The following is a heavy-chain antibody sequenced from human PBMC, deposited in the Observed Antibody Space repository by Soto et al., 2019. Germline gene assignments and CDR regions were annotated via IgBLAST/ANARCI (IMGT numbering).Heavy chain of an antibody. CDR1: GFTFSSYS. V-gene: IGHV3-48*02. J-gene: IGHJ6*03. CDR2: ISSSSSTI. Sequence: GESLKISCAASGFTFSSYSMNWVRQAPGKGLEWVSYISSSSSTIYYADSVKGRFTISRDNAKNSLYPQMNSLRDEDTAVYYCARADGEGSYSNYYYYYYMDVWGKGTTVTVSS. CDR3: ARADGEGSYSNYYYYYYMDV. D-gene: IGHD3-10*01.